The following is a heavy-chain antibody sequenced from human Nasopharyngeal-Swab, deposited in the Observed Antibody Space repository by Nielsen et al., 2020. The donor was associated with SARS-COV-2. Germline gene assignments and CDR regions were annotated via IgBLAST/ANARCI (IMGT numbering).Heavy chain of an antibody. Sequence: GGSLRLSCAASGFTFSSCAMHWVRQAPGKGLEWVAVISYDGSNKYYADSVKGRFTISRDNSKNTLYLQMNSLRAEDTAVYYCARDLAVADPFDYWGQGTLVTVSS. CDR3: ARDLAVADPFDY. CDR1: GFTFSSCA. J-gene: IGHJ4*02. CDR2: ISYDGSNK. V-gene: IGHV3-30-3*01. D-gene: IGHD6-19*01.